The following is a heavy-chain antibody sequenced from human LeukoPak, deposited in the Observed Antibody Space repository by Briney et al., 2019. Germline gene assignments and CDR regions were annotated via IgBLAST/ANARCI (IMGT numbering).Heavy chain of an antibody. V-gene: IGHV3-11*01. D-gene: IGHD1-26*01. CDR1: GFTFSDYY. CDR3: ARHYSGSYYLALDI. Sequence: GGSLRLSCAASGFTFSDYYMSWIRQAPGKGLEWVSHISSSGSTIYYADSVKGRFTISRDNAKNSLYLQMNSLRAEDTAVYYCARHYSGSYYLALDIWGQGTMVTVSS. CDR2: ISSSGSTI. J-gene: IGHJ3*02.